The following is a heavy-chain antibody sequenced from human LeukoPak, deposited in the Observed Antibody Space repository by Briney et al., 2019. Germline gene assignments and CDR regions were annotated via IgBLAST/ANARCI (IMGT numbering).Heavy chain of an antibody. Sequence: GASVKVSCKASGYTFTSYYMHWVRQAPGQGLEWMGIINPSGGSTSYAQKFQGSVTMTRDTSTSTVYMELSSLRSEDTAVYYCARRFIDGAVAGHPTPYFDYWGQGTLVTVSS. V-gene: IGHV1-46*01. CDR2: INPSGGST. CDR1: GYTFTSYY. D-gene: IGHD6-19*01. CDR3: ARRFIDGAVAGHPTPYFDY. J-gene: IGHJ4*02.